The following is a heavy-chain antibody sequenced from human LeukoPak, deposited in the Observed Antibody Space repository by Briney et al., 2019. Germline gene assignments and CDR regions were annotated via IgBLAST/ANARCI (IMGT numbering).Heavy chain of an antibody. V-gene: IGHV3-48*03. CDR3: AAVIDY. CDR2: ISNIGNTK. J-gene: IGHJ4*02. CDR1: GFTFSNYE. Sequence: PGGSLRLSCAASGFTFSNYEMNWIRQAPGKGLEWISYISNIGNTKYYADSVKGRFSISRDNANNSVYLQMNNLRAEDTAVYYCAAVIDYWGQGTLVTVSS.